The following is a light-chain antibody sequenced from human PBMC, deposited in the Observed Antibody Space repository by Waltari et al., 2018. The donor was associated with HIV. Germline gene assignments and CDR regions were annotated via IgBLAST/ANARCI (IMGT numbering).Light chain of an antibody. CDR2: DVT. Sequence: QSALTQPRSVSGSPGQSVTISCSGTSSDVGGYNYVSWYQQHPGKAPKLMIYDVTERASGVPDRFSGSKSGNTAYLTISGRQADDEADYYCCSYAGRYTWVFGGGTELTAL. J-gene: IGLJ3*02. CDR1: SSDVGGYNY. V-gene: IGLV2-11*01. CDR3: CSYAGRYTWV.